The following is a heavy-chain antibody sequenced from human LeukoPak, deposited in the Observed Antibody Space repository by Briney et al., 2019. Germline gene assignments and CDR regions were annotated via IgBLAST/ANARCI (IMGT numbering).Heavy chain of an antibody. CDR2: IGGNGDTT. D-gene: IGHD2-2*01. CDR1: GFNFRNYP. V-gene: IGHV3-64D*06. CDR3: VKDEGYCSSVSCSPSY. Sequence: GGSLRLSCAASGFNFRNYPMRWVRQAPGKGLGYVSAIGGNGDTTYYEDSVKGRVTISRDNSKNTLYLQLSSLRVEDTAVYYCVKDEGYCSSVSCSPSYWGQGTLVTVSS. J-gene: IGHJ4*02.